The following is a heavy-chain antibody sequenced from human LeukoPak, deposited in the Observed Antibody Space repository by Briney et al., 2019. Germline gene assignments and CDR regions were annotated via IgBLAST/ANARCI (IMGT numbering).Heavy chain of an antibody. D-gene: IGHD2-15*01. CDR3: ARSGRYLDY. Sequence: GGFLRLSCAASGFTFSSYEMNWVRQAPGKGLEWISYISNSGNNIYYPDSVKGRFTISRDNAKNSLYLQMNSLRAEDTAVYYCARSGRYLDYWGQGTLVTVSS. CDR2: ISNSGNNI. V-gene: IGHV3-48*03. J-gene: IGHJ4*02. CDR1: GFTFSSYE.